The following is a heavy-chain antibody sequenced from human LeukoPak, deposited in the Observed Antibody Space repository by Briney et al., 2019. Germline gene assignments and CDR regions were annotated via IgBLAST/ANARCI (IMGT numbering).Heavy chain of an antibody. CDR3: ARSHIVVVTGNYYFDY. V-gene: IGHV1-69*05. Sequence: SVKVSCKASGGTFSSYTISWLRQAPGQGLEWMGRIIPIFGTANYAQKFQGRVTITTDESTSTAYMELSSLRSEDTAVYYCARSHIVVVTGNYYFDYWGQGTLVTVSS. D-gene: IGHD2-21*02. J-gene: IGHJ4*02. CDR2: IIPIFGTA. CDR1: GGTFSSYT.